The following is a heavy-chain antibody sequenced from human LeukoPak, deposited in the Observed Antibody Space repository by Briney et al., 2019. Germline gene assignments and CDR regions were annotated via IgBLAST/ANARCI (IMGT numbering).Heavy chain of an antibody. D-gene: IGHD2-2*03. CDR2: VYYSGSA. CDR3: ARHSRLDKSSLSWADY. J-gene: IGHJ4*02. Sequence: NPSETLSLTCTVSSGSISSYYWSWIRQPPGKGLEWIGYVYYSGSANYNPSLKSRVTISVDTSKNQFSLKLSSVTAADTAVYYCARHSRLDKSSLSWADYWGQGTLVTVSS. V-gene: IGHV4-59*08. CDR1: SGSISSYY.